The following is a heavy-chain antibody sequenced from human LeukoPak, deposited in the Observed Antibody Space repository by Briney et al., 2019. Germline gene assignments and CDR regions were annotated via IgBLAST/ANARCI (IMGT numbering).Heavy chain of an antibody. J-gene: IGHJ4*02. D-gene: IGHD5-12*01. CDR3: ARVRYGYSTTWEPPRDYFDN. V-gene: IGHV1-2*02. Sequence: ASVKVSCKASGYTFTDYYIHWVRQAPGQGLEWMGWINPNSGATDYARGFQDRVSMTRDTSTSTAYMELISLRSDDTAVYFCARVRYGYSTTWEPPRDYFDNWGRGTLVTVSS. CDR2: INPNSGAT. CDR1: GYTFTDYY.